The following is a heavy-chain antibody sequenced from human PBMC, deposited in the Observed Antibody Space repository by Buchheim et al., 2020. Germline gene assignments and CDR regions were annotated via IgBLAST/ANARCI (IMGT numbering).Heavy chain of an antibody. CDR1: GFSLSTREMR. J-gene: IGHJ4*02. CDR2: IDWDDDK. CDR3: ARIGAYDTSGYYFFDY. V-gene: IGHV2-70*04. Sequence: QVTLKESGPALLKPTQTLTLTCTFSGFSLSTREMRVSWIRQPPGKALEWLARIDWDDDKFYSPSLKTRLTISTDTSKNQVVLTMTNMDPVDTATYYCARIGAYDTSGYYFFDYWGQGTL. D-gene: IGHD3-22*01.